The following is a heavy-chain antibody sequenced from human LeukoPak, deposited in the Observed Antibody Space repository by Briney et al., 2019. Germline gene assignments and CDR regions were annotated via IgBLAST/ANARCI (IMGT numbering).Heavy chain of an antibody. CDR3: ARRAQRPPQNYDDSSQPLYYFDY. CDR1: GGSISSYY. J-gene: IGHJ4*02. V-gene: IGHV4-59*01. D-gene: IGHD3-22*01. Sequence: PSETLSLTCTASGGSISSYYWSWIRQPPGKGLEWIGYIYYSGNTNYNPSLKGRVTISVDTSKNQFSLKLSSVTAADTAVYYCARRAQRPPQNYDDSSQPLYYFDYWGQGTLVTVSS. CDR2: IYYSGNT.